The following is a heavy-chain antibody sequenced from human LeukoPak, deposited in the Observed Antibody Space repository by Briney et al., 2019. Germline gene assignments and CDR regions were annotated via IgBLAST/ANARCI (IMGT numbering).Heavy chain of an antibody. D-gene: IGHD1-26*01. CDR2: SYYSRSS. J-gene: IGHJ5*02. Sequence: SETLSLTCTVSGGTISSSSYYWGWMRQPPGQELEWIGSSYYSRSSYYNPSLKSRVTISVDTSKNQFSLTLSSVTAADTAVYYCASTRRSSVVGAINWFDPWGQGTLVTVSS. CDR3: ASTRRSSVVGAINWFDP. V-gene: IGHV4-39*01. CDR1: GGTISSSSYY.